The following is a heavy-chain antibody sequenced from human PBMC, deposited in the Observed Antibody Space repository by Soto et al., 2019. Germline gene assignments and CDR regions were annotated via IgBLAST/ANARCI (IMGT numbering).Heavy chain of an antibody. CDR1: GLSVGGHF. J-gene: IGHJ1*01. CDR3: VVYFSGLPF. CDR2: TQHRPDSFTT. V-gene: IGHV3-72*01. D-gene: IGHD3-22*01. Sequence: VQVMESGGGLVQPGGSLRVSCAASGLSVGGHFMAWVRQAPGKGLECVGLTQHRPDSFTTEYAASVRGRFVISRDESQNSLSLQMNDLQAEDTAVYYCVVYFSGLPFWGQGTLVSVSS.